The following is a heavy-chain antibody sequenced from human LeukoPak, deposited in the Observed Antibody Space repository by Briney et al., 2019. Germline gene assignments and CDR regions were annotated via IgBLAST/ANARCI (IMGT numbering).Heavy chain of an antibody. J-gene: IGHJ5*02. CDR2: ICTSETT. CDR1: GASITDYY. Sequence: PSETLSLTCTVSGASITDYYWSWIRQPVGGGLEWIGHICTSETTNYNPSLKSRVTMSVDTSKNQLSLKLSSVTAADTAVYYCARDEGNWFDPWGQGTLVTLSS. CDR3: ARDEGNWFDP. V-gene: IGHV4-4*07.